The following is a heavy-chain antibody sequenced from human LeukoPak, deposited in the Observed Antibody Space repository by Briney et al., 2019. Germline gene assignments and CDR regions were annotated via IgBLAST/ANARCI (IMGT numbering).Heavy chain of an antibody. CDR1: GFTFSSYA. J-gene: IGHJ4*02. CDR3: ANSRYSSSWSFDY. V-gene: IGHV3-23*01. Sequence: SLRLSCAASGFTFSSYAMHWVRQAPGKGLEWVSAISGSGGNTYYADSVKGRFTISRDNSKNTLYLQMSSLRAEDTAVYDCANSRYSSSWSFDYWGQGTLVTVSS. CDR2: ISGSGGNT. D-gene: IGHD6-13*01.